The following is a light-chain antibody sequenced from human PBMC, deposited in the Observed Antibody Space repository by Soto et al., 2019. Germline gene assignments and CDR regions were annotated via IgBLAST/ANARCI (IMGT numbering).Light chain of an antibody. J-gene: IGKJ5*01. Sequence: EIVLTQSPGTLSLSPGERATLSCRASQSVSSSYLAWYQQRPGQAPRLLIYGASSRATGIPDRFSGSGSGTDFTLTISRLVPEDFAVYYCQQYGSSPVTFGQGTRLEIK. V-gene: IGKV3-20*01. CDR3: QQYGSSPVT. CDR1: QSVSSSY. CDR2: GAS.